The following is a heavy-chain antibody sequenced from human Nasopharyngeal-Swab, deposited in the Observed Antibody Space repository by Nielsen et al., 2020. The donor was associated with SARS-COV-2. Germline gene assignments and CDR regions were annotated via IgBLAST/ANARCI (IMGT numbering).Heavy chain of an antibody. CDR3: ASAPSIAVAAGYGMDV. Sequence: GESLKISCAASGFTFSSYDMHWVRQAPGKGLEWVAVIWYDGSNKYYADSVKGRFTISRDNSKNTLYLQMNSLRAEDTAVYYCASAPSIAVAAGYGMDVWGQGTTVTVSS. V-gene: IGHV3-33*08. CDR2: IWYDGSNK. D-gene: IGHD6-19*01. J-gene: IGHJ6*02. CDR1: GFTFSSYD.